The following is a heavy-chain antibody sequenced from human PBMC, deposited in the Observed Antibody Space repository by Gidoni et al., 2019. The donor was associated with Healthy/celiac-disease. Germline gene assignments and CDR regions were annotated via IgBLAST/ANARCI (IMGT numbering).Heavy chain of an antibody. CDR2: IYHGGSN. CDR1: GYSISSGYY. V-gene: IGHV4-38-2*02. Sequence: QVQLQESGPGLVKPSETLSLTCTVSGYSISSGYYWGWIRQPPGKGLEWIGSIYHGGSNYYNPSLKGRVTISVDTAKNQFSLKLSSVTAADTAVYYCARKLDTAMSFDPWGQGTLVTVSS. J-gene: IGHJ5*02. CDR3: ARKLDTAMSFDP. D-gene: IGHD5-18*01.